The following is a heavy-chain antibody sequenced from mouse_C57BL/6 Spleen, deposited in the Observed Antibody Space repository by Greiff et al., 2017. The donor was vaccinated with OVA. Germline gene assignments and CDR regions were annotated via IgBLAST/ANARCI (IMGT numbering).Heavy chain of an antibody. J-gene: IGHJ2*01. CDR1: GFTFTDCY. Sequence: DVQLVESGGGLVQPGGSLSLSCAASGFTFTDCYMSWVRQPPGKALEWLGFIRNKANGYTTEYSASVKGRFTISRDNSQSILYLQMNALRAEDSATYYCARYDAGRYYFDYWGQGTTLTVSS. CDR3: ARYDAGRYYFDY. CDR2: IRNKANGYTT. V-gene: IGHV7-3*01. D-gene: IGHD1-1*01.